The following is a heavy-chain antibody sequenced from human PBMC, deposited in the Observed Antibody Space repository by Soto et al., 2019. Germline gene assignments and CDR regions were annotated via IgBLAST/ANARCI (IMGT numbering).Heavy chain of an antibody. CDR2: IRGGGSGT. D-gene: IGHD4-17*01. CDR1: GFTFSNYD. CDR3: AKAWSNGDYVGSYYYGMDV. Sequence: EVQLLESGGNLVQPGGSLRLSCAASGFTFSNYDMTWVRKAPGKGLEWVSTIRGGGSGTYYADSVKGRFTISRDISKNTLFLQMNSLRAEDTAMYYCAKAWSNGDYVGSYYYGMDVWGQGATVTVSS. V-gene: IGHV3-23*01. J-gene: IGHJ6*02.